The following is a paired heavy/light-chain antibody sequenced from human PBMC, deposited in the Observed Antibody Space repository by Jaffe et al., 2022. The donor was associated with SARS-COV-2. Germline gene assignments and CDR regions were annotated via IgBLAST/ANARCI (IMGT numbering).Heavy chain of an antibody. V-gene: IGHV3-23*01. D-gene: IGHD1-26*01. Sequence: DVQLLESGGGLVQPGGSLRLSCAASGFTFSSYLMNWVRQAPGKGPEWVSSLGASGDRLYYADSVKGRFTISRDNSKNTLYLQMNRLRVEDTAIYYCAKDGPSRPWDYWGQGVLVTVSS. J-gene: IGHJ4*02. CDR2: LGASGDRL. CDR1: GFTFSSYL. CDR3: AKDGPSRPWDY.
Light chain of an antibody. CDR2: KAS. CDR1: QSISHW. V-gene: IGKV1-5*03. CDR3: LQYGYYPWT. J-gene: IGKJ1*01. Sequence: DVQMTQSPSTLSASVGDRVTITCRASQSISHWLAWHQQKPGKAPKVLIYKASSLESGVPSRFSGSGSGTEFTLTISSLQPDDFATYYCLQYGYYPWTFGPGTKVEIK.